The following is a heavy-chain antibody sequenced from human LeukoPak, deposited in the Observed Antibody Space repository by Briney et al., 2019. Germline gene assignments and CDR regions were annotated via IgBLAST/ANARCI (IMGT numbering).Heavy chain of an antibody. CDR3: ARGKDTAMGRGYYYYYMDV. D-gene: IGHD5-18*01. CDR1: GFTFSSYD. Sequence: PGGSLRLSCAASGFTFSSYDMHWVRQATGKGLEWVSAIGTAGDTYYPGSVKGRFTISRENAKNSLYLQMNSLRAGDTAVYYCARGKDTAMGRGYYYYYMDVWGKRTTVTVSS. V-gene: IGHV3-13*01. J-gene: IGHJ6*03. CDR2: IGTAGDT.